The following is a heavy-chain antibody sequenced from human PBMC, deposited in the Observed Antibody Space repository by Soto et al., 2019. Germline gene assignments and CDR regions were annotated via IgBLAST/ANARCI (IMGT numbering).Heavy chain of an antibody. CDR1: GDSISSGDYY. D-gene: IGHD6-6*01. CDR3: ARDFKHDSSSPGPLEY. V-gene: IGHV4-30-4*01. J-gene: IGHJ4*02. CDR2: IYYSGTT. Sequence: QVQLQESGPGLVQPSQTLSLTCTVSGDSISSGDYYWSWVRQSPGKGLEWMGCIYYSGTTYYNPSLQTRLTMSVDATNNQCSLRLSSVTAAHTAMYFCARDFKHDSSSPGPLEYWGQGTLVTVSS.